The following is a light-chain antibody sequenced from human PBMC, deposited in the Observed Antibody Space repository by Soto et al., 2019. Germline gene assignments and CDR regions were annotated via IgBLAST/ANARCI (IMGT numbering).Light chain of an antibody. V-gene: IGLV2-14*01. J-gene: IGLJ1*01. CDR3: SSYTSSSLDV. CDR2: DVS. CDR1: SSDVGGYNY. Sequence: QSALTQPPSASGSPGQSVTISCTGTSSDVGGYNYVSWYQQHPGKAPKLMIYDVSNRPSGVSNRFSGSKSGNTASLTISGLQDEDEADYYCSSYTSSSLDVFGTGTKLTVL.